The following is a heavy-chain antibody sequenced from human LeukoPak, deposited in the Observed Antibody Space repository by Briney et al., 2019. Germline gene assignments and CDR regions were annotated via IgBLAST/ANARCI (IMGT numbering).Heavy chain of an antibody. D-gene: IGHD6-13*01. V-gene: IGHV3-21*04. CDR3: AKSASSWPLYYFDS. CDR2: ISSSSSYI. J-gene: IGHJ4*02. Sequence: GGSLRLSCAASGFTFSSYSMNWVRQAPGKGLEWVSSISSSSSYIYYADSVKGRFIISRDNAKNCLYLQMNSLRAEDTALYYCAKSASSWPLYYFDSWGQGTLVTVSS. CDR1: GFTFSSYS.